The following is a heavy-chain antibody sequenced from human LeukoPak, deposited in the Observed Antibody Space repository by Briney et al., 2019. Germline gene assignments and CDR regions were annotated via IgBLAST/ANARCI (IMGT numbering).Heavy chain of an antibody. CDR2: IYSGGST. Sequence: GGSLRLSCAASGFTVSSNYMSWVRQAPGKGLEWVPVIYSGGSTYYADSVKGRFTISRDNSKNTLYLRMNSLRAEDTAVYYCARENDYGDYAFDYWGQGTLVTVSS. CDR1: GFTVSSNY. D-gene: IGHD4-17*01. J-gene: IGHJ4*02. V-gene: IGHV3-53*01. CDR3: ARENDYGDYAFDY.